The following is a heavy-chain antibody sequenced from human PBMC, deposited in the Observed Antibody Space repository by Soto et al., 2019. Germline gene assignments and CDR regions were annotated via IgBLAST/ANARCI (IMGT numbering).Heavy chain of an antibody. CDR1: GCTFSTYT. CDR2: ISGSGGSP. V-gene: IGHV3-23*01. Sequence: EVQLLESGGGLVQPGGSLRLSCAATGCTFSTYTMSWVRQAPGKGLEWVSVISGSGGSPSYADSVQGRFTISRDNPKNTLYLQMSSLRVEDTAMYYCAKARCSTTNCYVPDYWGQGTLVTVSS. J-gene: IGHJ4*02. D-gene: IGHD2-2*01. CDR3: AKARCSTTNCYVPDY.